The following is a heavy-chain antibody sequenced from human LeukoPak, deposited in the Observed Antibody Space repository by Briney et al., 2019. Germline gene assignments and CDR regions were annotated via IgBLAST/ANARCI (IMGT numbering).Heavy chain of an antibody. D-gene: IGHD5-24*01. CDR1: GFTFSSYG. J-gene: IGHJ4*02. CDR3: AMDSSWLPLKFDY. V-gene: IGHV3-30*03. CDR2: ISYEGSNK. Sequence: GGSLRLSCAASGFTFSSYGMHWVRQAPGKGLEWVAVISYEGSNKYYADSVKGRFTISRDNSKNTLYLQMNSLRAEDTAVYYCAMDSSWLPLKFDYWGQGTLVTVST.